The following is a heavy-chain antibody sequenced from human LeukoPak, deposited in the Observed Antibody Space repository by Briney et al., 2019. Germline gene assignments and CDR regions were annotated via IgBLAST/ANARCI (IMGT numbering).Heavy chain of an antibody. CDR3: ANEEFDY. V-gene: IGHV3-23*01. Sequence: GGSLRLSCAVSGFTLSNSAMTWVRQAPGKGLEWISHVSVTGVNTYYADSVKGRFTISKDNAKNTLFLQMNSLRGEDTAVYYCANEEFDYWGQGTLVTVSS. J-gene: IGHJ4*02. CDR1: GFTLSNSA. CDR2: VSVTGVNT.